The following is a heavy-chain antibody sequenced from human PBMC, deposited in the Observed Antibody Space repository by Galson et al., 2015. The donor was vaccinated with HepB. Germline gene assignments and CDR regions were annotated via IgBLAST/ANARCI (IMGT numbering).Heavy chain of an antibody. CDR1: GGSVSSGSYY. CDR2: IYYSGST. CDR3: ARDGSVGAATYFYHMDV. J-gene: IGHJ6*02. D-gene: IGHD1-26*01. V-gene: IGHV4-61*01. Sequence: LSLTCTVSGGSVSSGSYYWSWIRRPPGKGLEWIGYIYYSGSTNYNPSLKSRVTISVDTSKNQFSLRLSSVTAADTAVYYCARDGSVGAATYFYHMDVWGQGTTVTVSS.